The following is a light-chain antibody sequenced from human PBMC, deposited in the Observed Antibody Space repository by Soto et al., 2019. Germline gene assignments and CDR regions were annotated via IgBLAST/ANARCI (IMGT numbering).Light chain of an antibody. CDR2: KAS. Sequence: DVQMTQSPSTLSGSVGDRVTITCRASQTISSWLAWYQQKPGKAPKLLIYKASTLKSGVPSRFSGSGSGTEFTLTISSLQPDDFATYYCQHYNSYSEAFRQGTKLAI. CDR3: QHYNSYSEA. V-gene: IGKV1-5*03. CDR1: QTISSW. J-gene: IGKJ1*01.